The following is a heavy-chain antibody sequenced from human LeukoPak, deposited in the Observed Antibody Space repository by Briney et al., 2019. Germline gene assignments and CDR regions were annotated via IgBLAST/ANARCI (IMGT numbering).Heavy chain of an antibody. CDR3: ARGLGYYGSGARAFDI. CDR2: MNPNSGNT. CDR1: GYTFTSYD. Sequence: ASVKVSCKASGYTFTSYDINWVRQATGQGLEWMGRMNPNSGNTGYAQKFQGRVTMTRNTSISTAYMELSSLRSEDTAVYYCARGLGYYGSGARAFDIWGQGTMVTVSS. J-gene: IGHJ3*02. V-gene: IGHV1-8*01. D-gene: IGHD3-10*01.